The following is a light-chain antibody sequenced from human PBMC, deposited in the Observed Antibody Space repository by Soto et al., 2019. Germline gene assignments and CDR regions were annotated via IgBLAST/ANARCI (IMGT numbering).Light chain of an antibody. Sequence: EIVLTQSPGTLSLSPGERSTLSCRTSQSVSSSYLAWYQQKPGQAPRLPIHGASNRATGIPDRFSGSGSGTDFTLTITRLEPEDFAVYYCQQYGGSPRTFGQGTKVDIK. CDR2: GAS. J-gene: IGKJ1*01. V-gene: IGKV3-20*01. CDR3: QQYGGSPRT. CDR1: QSVSSSY.